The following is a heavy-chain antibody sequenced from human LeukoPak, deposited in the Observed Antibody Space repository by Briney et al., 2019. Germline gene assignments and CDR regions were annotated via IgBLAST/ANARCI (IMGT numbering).Heavy chain of an antibody. CDR3: ARGDSITIFGVVISQYNWFDP. CDR2: IIPILGIA. J-gene: IGHJ5*02. D-gene: IGHD3-3*01. V-gene: IGHV1-69*04. CDR1: GGTFSSYA. Sequence: ASVKVSCKASGGTFSSYAISWVRQAPGQGLEWMGRIIPILGIANYAQKFQGRVTMTRDTSTSTVYMELSSLRSEDTAVYYCARGDSITIFGVVISQYNWFDPWGQGTLVTVSS.